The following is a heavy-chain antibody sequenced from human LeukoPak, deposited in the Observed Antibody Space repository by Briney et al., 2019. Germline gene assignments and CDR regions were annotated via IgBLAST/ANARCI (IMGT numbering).Heavy chain of an antibody. D-gene: IGHD3-22*01. V-gene: IGHV1-18*01. J-gene: IGHJ4*02. CDR2: ISAYNGNT. Sequence: ASVKVSCKASGYTFTSYGISWVRQAPGQGLEWMGWISAYNGNTNYAQKLQGRVTMTTDTSTSTAYMELRNLRSDDTAVYYCARPYYYDSTGYYQYYFDYWGQGTLVTVSS. CDR3: ARPYYYDSTGYYQYYFDY. CDR1: GYTFTSYG.